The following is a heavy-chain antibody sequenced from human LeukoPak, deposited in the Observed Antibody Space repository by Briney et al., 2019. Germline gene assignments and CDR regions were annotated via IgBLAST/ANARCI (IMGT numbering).Heavy chain of an antibody. CDR3: ARGSTRQWRDAFDI. D-gene: IGHD6-19*01. J-gene: IGHJ3*02. CDR2: INHSGST. V-gene: IGHV4-34*01. CDR1: GGSFSGYY. Sequence: KPSETLSLTWAVYGGSFSGYYWSWIRQPPGKGLEWIGEINHSGSTNYNPSLKSRVTISVDTSKNQFSLKLSSVTAADTAVYYCARGSTRQWRDAFDIWGQGTMVTVSS.